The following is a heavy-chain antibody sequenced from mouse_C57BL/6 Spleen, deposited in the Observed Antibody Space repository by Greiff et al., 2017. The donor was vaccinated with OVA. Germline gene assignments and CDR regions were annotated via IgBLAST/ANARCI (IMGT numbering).Heavy chain of an antibody. J-gene: IGHJ2*01. CDR1: GYTFTSYW. V-gene: IGHV1-64*01. CDR2: IHPNSGST. CDR3: ATLRWGNYAFDY. D-gene: IGHD2-1*01. Sequence: VQLQQPGAELVKPGASVKLSCKASGYTFTSYWMHWVKQRPGQGLEWIGMIHPNSGSTNYNEKFKSKATLTVDKSSSTAYMQLSSLTSEDSAVYYGATLRWGNYAFDYWGQGTTLTVSS.